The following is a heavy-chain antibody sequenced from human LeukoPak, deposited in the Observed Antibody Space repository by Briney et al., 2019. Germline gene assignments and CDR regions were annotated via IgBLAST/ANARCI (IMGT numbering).Heavy chain of an antibody. V-gene: IGHV3-48*03. D-gene: IGHD6-13*01. CDR3: ARAFSSSWTDYYYYYYMDV. CDR2: ISSSGSTI. J-gene: IGHJ6*03. CDR1: GFTFSSYE. Sequence: GGSLRLSCAASGFTFSSYEMNWVRQAPGKGLEWVSYISSSGSTIYYADSVKGRFTISRDNAKNSLYLQMNSLRAEDTAVYYCARAFSSSWTDYYYYYYMDVWGKGTTVTISS.